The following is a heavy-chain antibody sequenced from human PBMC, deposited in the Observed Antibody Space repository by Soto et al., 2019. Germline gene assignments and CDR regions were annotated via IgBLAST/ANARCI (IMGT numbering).Heavy chain of an antibody. CDR3: ARDIGGDYVLRAFDI. V-gene: IGHV4-31*03. D-gene: IGHD4-17*01. J-gene: IGHJ3*02. Sequence: QVQLQESGPGLVKPSQTLSLTCTVSGGSISSGGYYWSWIRQHPGKGLEWIGYIYYSGSTYYNPSLKSRVTISVDTSKNQCSLKLSSVTAADTAVYYCARDIGGDYVLRAFDIWGQGTMVTVSS. CDR2: IYYSGST. CDR1: GGSISSGGYY.